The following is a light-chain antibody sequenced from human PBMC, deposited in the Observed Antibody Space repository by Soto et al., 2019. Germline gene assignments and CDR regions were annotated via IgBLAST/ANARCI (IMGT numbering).Light chain of an antibody. Sequence: QSVLTQPPSVSGAPGQRVTISCTGSSSNIGAGYDVHWYQQLPGAAPKLLIYGNSNRPSAVADRFSGSKSGTSASLAITGLQAEDEADYYCQSYDSSLSSYVFGTGTKLTVL. CDR1: SSNIGAGYD. CDR2: GNS. J-gene: IGLJ1*01. V-gene: IGLV1-40*01. CDR3: QSYDSSLSSYV.